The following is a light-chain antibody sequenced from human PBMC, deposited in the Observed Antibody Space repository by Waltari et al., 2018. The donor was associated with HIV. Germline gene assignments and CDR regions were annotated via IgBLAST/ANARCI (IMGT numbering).Light chain of an antibody. CDR2: SNN. CDR1: SSNIGSNT. CDR3: AAWDDSLNGGWV. V-gene: IGLV1-44*01. J-gene: IGLJ1*01. Sequence: QSVLTQPPSASGTPGQRVTIPCSGSSSNIGSNTVNWYQQLPGTAPKLLIYSNNQRPSGVPDRFSGSKSGTSASLAISGLQSEDEADYYCAAWDDSLNGGWVFGTGTKVTVL.